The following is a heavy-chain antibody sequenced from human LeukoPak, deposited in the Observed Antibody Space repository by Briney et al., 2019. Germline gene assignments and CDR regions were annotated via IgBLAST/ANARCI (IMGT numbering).Heavy chain of an antibody. D-gene: IGHD5-12*01. CDR2: ISSSSSTI. V-gene: IGHV3-48*01. CDR3: ARQGGYDLLGVDY. J-gene: IGHJ4*02. Sequence: GGSLRLSCAASGFTFSSYSMNWVRQAPGKGLEWVSYISSSSSTIYYADSVKGRFTISRDNAKNSLYLQMNSLRAEDTAVYYCARQGGYDLLGVDYWGQGTLVTVSS. CDR1: GFTFSSYS.